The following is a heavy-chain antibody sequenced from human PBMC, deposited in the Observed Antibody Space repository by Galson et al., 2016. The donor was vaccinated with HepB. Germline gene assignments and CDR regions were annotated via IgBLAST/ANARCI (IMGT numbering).Heavy chain of an antibody. CDR1: GYTFRDYA. J-gene: IGHJ6*02. D-gene: IGHD3-3*01. CDR2: IKIDNGNT. V-gene: IGHV1-3*04. Sequence: SVKVSCKASGYTFRDYAIQWVRQAPGQRPEWMGWIKIDNGNTKYSQRFRGRVTISRDTSARTAYMEVSSLRSDDTAIYYCARTVSWNGFYRYHGMDAWGQGTTVTVSS. CDR3: ARTVSWNGFYRYHGMDA.